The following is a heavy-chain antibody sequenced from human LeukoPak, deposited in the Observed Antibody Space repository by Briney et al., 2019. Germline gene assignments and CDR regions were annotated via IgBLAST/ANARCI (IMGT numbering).Heavy chain of an antibody. CDR2: INPSGGST. V-gene: IGHV1-46*01. CDR3: ARYCSSTSCYNEYFDY. Sequence: GASVKVSCKASGGTFSSYAISWVRQAPGQGLEWMGIINPSGGSTSYAQKFQGRVTMTRDTSTSTVYMELSSLRSEDTAVYYCARYCSSTSCYNEYFDYWGQGTLVTVSS. D-gene: IGHD2-2*02. CDR1: GGTFSSYA. J-gene: IGHJ4*02.